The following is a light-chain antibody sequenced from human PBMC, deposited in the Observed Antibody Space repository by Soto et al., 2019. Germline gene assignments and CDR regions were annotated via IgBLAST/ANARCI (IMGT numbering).Light chain of an antibody. CDR3: HQYNTWPLT. CDR1: QSISSN. V-gene: IGKV3-15*01. Sequence: EIVMTQSPATLSVSPGERATLSCRASQSISSNLAWYQQKPGQAPRLLIYGPSTRATGIPARFSGSGSGTEFTLTISSLQSEDFAVHYCHQYNTWPLTFGAGTKVDI. J-gene: IGKJ4*01. CDR2: GPS.